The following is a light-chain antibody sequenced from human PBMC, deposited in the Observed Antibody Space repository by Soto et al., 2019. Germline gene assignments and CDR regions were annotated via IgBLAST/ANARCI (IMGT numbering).Light chain of an antibody. J-gene: IGLJ3*02. CDR2: EVS. Sequence: QSALTLPASVSGSPGQSITISCTGTSSDVGGYNFVSWYQQHPGKAPKLIIYEVSKRPSGVSTRFSGSKSGNAASLTISGLQAEDEADYYCSSYTTSGTWVFGGGTKLTVL. CDR3: SSYTTSGTWV. CDR1: SSDVGGYNF. V-gene: IGLV2-14*01.